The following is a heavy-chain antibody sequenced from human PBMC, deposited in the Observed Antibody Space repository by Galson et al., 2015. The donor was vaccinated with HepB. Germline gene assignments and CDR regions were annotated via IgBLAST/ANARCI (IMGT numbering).Heavy chain of an antibody. CDR1: GYSLIELS. CDR2: FNRDEGET. D-gene: IGHD2/OR15-2a*01. Sequence: SVKVSCKVSGYSLIELSIHWVRQAPGKGLEWMGGFNRDEGETVYAEKFQGRATMTEDTSTDTAYMELSGLRPEDTAVYYCATPPTSDYGTDVWGQGTTVTVS. J-gene: IGHJ6*02. CDR3: ATPPTSDYGTDV. V-gene: IGHV1-24*01.